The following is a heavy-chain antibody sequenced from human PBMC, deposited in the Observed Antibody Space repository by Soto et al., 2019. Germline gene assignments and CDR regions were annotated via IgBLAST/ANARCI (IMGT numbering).Heavy chain of an antibody. CDR3: ATQRGLLWFGELFFDY. V-gene: IGHV1-69*13. CDR2: IIPIFGTA. Sequence: SVKVSCKASGGTFSSYAISWVLQAPGQGLEWMGGIIPIFGTANYAQKFQGRVTITADESTSTAYMELSSLRSEDTAVYYCATQRGLLWFGELFFDYWGQGTLVTVSS. J-gene: IGHJ4*02. CDR1: GGTFSSYA. D-gene: IGHD3-10*01.